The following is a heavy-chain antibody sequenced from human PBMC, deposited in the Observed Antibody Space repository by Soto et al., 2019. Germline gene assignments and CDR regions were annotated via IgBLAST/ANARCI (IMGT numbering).Heavy chain of an antibody. V-gene: IGHV1-69*08. D-gene: IGHD2-21*01. CDR3: ARRRYCGYASSYNPHSGMDV. Sequence: QVQLVQSGAEVKKPGSSVKVSCRASGDTFSSYTVNWLRQAPGRGLEWMGRIIPILTTTDYAQNFRGRLTITADKSTNTVYMELSSLRSEDTAVYYCARRRYCGYASSYNPHSGMDVWGQGTTVTVAS. CDR2: IIPILTTT. J-gene: IGHJ6*02. CDR1: GDTFSSYT.